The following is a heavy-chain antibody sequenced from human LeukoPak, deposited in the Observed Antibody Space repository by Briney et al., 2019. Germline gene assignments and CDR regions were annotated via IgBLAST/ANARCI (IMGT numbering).Heavy chain of an antibody. CDR1: GYTFTGYY. CDR3: ARGRVVRGVISRYGMDV. Sequence: ASVKVSCKASGYTFTGYYMHWVRQAPGQGLEWMGWINPNSGGTNYAQKFQGRVTMTRNTSISTAYMELSSLRSEDTAVYYCARGRVVRGVISRYGMDVWGQGTAVTVSS. D-gene: IGHD3-10*01. CDR2: INPNSGGT. J-gene: IGHJ6*02. V-gene: IGHV1-2*02.